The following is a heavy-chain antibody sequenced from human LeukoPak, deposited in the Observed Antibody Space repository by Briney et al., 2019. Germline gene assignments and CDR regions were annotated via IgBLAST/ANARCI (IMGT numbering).Heavy chain of an antibody. Sequence: PSETLSLTCTASGGSISSYYWSWIRQPPGKGLEWIGYIYYSGSTNYNPSLKSRVTISVDTSKNQFSLKLSSVTAADTAVYYCATLEMATMGNFDYWGQGTLVTVSS. CDR3: ATLEMATMGNFDY. D-gene: IGHD5-24*01. J-gene: IGHJ4*02. CDR2: IYYSGST. CDR1: GGSISSYY. V-gene: IGHV4-59*01.